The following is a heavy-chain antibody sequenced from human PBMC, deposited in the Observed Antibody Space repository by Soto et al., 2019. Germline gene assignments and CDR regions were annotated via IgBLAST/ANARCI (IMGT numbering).Heavy chain of an antibody. CDR1: GFTFSSYG. CDR3: AKDERFGDYGMDV. Sequence: LRLSCAASGFTFSSYGMHWVRQAPGKGLEWVAVISYDGSNKYYADSVKGRFTISRDNSKNTLYLQMNSLRAEDTAVYYCAKDERFGDYGMDVWGQGTTVTVYS. CDR2: ISYDGSNK. J-gene: IGHJ6*02. V-gene: IGHV3-30*18. D-gene: IGHD3-10*01.